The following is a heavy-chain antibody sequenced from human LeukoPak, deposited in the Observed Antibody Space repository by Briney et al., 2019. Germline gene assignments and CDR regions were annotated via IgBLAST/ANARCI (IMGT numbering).Heavy chain of an antibody. CDR1: GFTFSNAW. CDR2: IKSITDGGTT. V-gene: IGHV3-15*01. CDR3: TSRDY. Sequence: GGSLRLSCAASGFTFSNAWMSWVRQAPGKGLEWVGRIKSITDGGTTDYAAPVKGRFTISRDDSKNTLSLQMNSLKTEDTAVYYCTSRDYWGQGTLVTVSS. J-gene: IGHJ4*02.